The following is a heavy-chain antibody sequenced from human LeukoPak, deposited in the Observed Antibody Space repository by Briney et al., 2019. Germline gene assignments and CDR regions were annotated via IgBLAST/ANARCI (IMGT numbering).Heavy chain of an antibody. V-gene: IGHV1-69*04. CDR1: GGTFSSYA. CDR3: ARDSGGSGSTFDY. Sequence: SVKVSCKASGGTFSSYAISWVRQAPGQGLEWMGRIIPILGIANYAQKFQGRVTITRDTSASTAYMELSSLRSEDTAVYYCARDSGGSGSTFDYWGQGTLVTVSS. D-gene: IGHD3-10*01. CDR2: IIPILGIA. J-gene: IGHJ4*02.